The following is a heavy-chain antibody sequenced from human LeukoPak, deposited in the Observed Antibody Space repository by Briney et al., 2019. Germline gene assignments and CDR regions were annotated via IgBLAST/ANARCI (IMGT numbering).Heavy chain of an antibody. CDR2: INPNSGGT. Sequence: ASVKVSCKASGYTFTGYYMHWVRQAPGQGLEWMGWINPNSGGTNYAQKFQGRVTMTRDTSISTAYMELSRLRSDDTAVYYCARRGRIVTTHYYYGMDVWGQGITVTVSS. D-gene: IGHD5-12*01. J-gene: IGHJ6*02. V-gene: IGHV1-2*02. CDR3: ARRGRIVTTHYYYGMDV. CDR1: GYTFTGYY.